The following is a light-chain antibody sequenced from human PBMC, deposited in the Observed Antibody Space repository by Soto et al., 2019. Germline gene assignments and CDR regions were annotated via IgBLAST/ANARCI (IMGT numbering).Light chain of an antibody. CDR1: QSVSSSF. Sequence: EIVLTQSPGTLSLSPGERATLYCRAIQSVSSSFLAWYQQKPGQAPRLLIYGASSRATGIPDRFSGSGSGTDFTLTIFRLEPEDFVVYYCQQYGTSPLTFGGGTKVDIK. CDR2: GAS. J-gene: IGKJ4*01. CDR3: QQYGTSPLT. V-gene: IGKV3-20*01.